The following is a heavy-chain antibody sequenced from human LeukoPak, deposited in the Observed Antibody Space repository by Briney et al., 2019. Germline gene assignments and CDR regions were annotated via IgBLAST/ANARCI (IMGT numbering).Heavy chain of an antibody. J-gene: IGHJ5*02. CDR2: IRYDGSNK. Sequence: GGSLRLSCAASGFTFSSYGMHWVRQAPGKGLEWVAFIRYDGSNKYYADSVKGRFTISRDNSKNTLYLQMNSLRAEDTAVYYXXXXPXAVVVVAAPWFDPWGQGTLVTVSS. CDR3: XXXPXAVVVVAAPWFDP. CDR1: GFTFSSYG. D-gene: IGHD2-15*01. V-gene: IGHV3-30*02.